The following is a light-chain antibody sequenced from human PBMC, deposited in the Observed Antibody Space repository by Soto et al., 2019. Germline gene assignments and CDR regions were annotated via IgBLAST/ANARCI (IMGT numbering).Light chain of an antibody. CDR2: EVS. Sequence: QSALTQPASVSGSLGQSITISCTGTSSDVGGYNYVSWYQQNPGKAPKVIIYEVSSRASGISSRFSASKSGNTASLTISGLQAEDEADYHCSSYTTTSNYVFGTGTKLTVL. J-gene: IGLJ1*01. V-gene: IGLV2-14*01. CDR3: SSYTTTSNYV. CDR1: SSDVGGYNY.